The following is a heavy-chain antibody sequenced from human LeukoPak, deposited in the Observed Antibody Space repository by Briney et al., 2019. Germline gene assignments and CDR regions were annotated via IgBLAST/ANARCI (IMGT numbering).Heavy chain of an antibody. CDR3: ARGYYDSSGYSGKDY. V-gene: IGHV3-53*04. Sequence: GGTLRLSCAASGFTVCSNYMSSVRQAPGKGLEWVSVIYSGGSTSYADSVKGLFTISRNNSKNTLYLQMNSLRAEYTAVYYCARGYYDSSGYSGKDYWGQGTLVTVSS. CDR2: IYSGGST. CDR1: GFTVCSNY. D-gene: IGHD3-22*01. J-gene: IGHJ4*02.